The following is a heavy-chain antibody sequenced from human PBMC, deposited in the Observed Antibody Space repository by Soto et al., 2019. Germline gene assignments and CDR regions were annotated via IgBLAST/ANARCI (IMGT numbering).Heavy chain of an antibody. D-gene: IGHD3-22*01. CDR1: GGTFSSYA. Sequence: SVKVSCKASGGTFSSYAISWVRQAPGQGLEWMGGIIPIFGTANYAQKFQGRVTITADESTSTAYMELSSLRSEDTAVYYCARDPVGDYDSSGYWDYWGQGTLVTVSS. CDR2: IIPIFGTA. V-gene: IGHV1-69*13. J-gene: IGHJ4*02. CDR3: ARDPVGDYDSSGYWDY.